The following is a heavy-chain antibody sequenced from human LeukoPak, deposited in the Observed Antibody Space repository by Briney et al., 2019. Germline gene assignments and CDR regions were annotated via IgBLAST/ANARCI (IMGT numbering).Heavy chain of an antibody. V-gene: IGHV4-59*08. CDR3: AMAGGGPYYFDY. CDR2: IYYSGST. J-gene: IGHJ4*02. CDR1: GGSISSYY. D-gene: IGHD6-19*01. Sequence: SETLSLTCTVSGGSISSYYWSWIRQPPGKGLVWIGYIYYSGSTNYNPSLKSRVTISVDTSKNQFSLKLSSVTAADTAVYYCAMAGGGPYYFDYWGQGTLVTVSS.